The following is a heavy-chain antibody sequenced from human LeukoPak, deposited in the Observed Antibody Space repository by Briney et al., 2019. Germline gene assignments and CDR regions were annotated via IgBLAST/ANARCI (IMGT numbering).Heavy chain of an antibody. V-gene: IGHV4-34*01. CDR3: ATYCSGGSCYLGGLSY. CDR1: GGSFSGYY. CDR2: INHSGST. D-gene: IGHD2-15*01. Sequence: SETLSLTCAVYGGSFSGYYWSWIRQPPGKGLEWIGEINHSGSTNYNPSLTSRVTISVDTSKNQFSLKLSSVTAADTAVYYCATYCSGGSCYLGGLSYWGQGTLVTVSS. J-gene: IGHJ4*02.